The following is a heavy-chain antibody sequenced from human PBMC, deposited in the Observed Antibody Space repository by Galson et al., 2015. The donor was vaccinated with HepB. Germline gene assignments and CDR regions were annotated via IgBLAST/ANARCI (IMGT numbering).Heavy chain of an antibody. J-gene: IGHJ2*01. V-gene: IGHV2-70*04. CDR1: GFSLSTTEMR. D-gene: IGHD6-19*01. Sequence: ALVKPTQTLTLTCTFSGFSLSTTEMRVSWIRQPPGKALEWLARIDWDDDKFYSTSLKTRLTISKDTSKNQVDLTMTNMDPVDTATYYCARSGYSSGWYPWYFDLWGRGTLVTVSS. CDR3: ARSGYSSGWYPWYFDL. CDR2: IDWDDDK.